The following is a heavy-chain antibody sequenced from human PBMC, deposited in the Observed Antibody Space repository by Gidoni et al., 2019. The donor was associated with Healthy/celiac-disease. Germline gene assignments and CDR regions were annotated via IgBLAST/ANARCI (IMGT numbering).Heavy chain of an antibody. CDR2: LYYGGTT. Sequence: HPHLQESRPPLVKPSETLSLTCTVSGGPISSSIYYWGWSREPPGKGVEWIGSLYYGGTTYYNPSLKSGVTIYVDTSKNQFSLKLSSVTAADTAVYYCARVVDTAMACFDYWGQGTLVTVSS. CDR3: ARVVDTAMACFDY. V-gene: IGHV4-39*01. J-gene: IGHJ4*02. D-gene: IGHD5-18*01. CDR1: GGPISSSIYY.